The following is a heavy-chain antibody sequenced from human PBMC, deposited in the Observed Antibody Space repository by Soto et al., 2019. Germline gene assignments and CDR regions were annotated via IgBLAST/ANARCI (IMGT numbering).Heavy chain of an antibody. CDR3: ARAYSSSYSSDY. Sequence: SETLSLTCTVSGGSISSGDYYWSWIRQPPGKGLEWIGYIYYSGSTYYNPSLKSRVTISVDTSKNQFSLKLSSVTAADTAVYYCARAYSSSYSSDYWGQGTLVTVSS. V-gene: IGHV4-30-4*01. CDR2: IYYSGST. J-gene: IGHJ4*02. CDR1: GGSISSGDYY. D-gene: IGHD6-13*01.